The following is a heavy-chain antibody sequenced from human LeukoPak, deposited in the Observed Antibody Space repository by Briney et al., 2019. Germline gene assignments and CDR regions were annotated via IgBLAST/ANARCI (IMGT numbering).Heavy chain of an antibody. CDR3: ARGGGYSYGYYYYYGMVV. CDR1: GGSISSYY. V-gene: IGHV4-59*01. D-gene: IGHD5-18*01. J-gene: IGHJ6*02. Sequence: SETLSLTCTLSGGSISSYYWSWIRQPPGKGLEWIGYIYYSGSTNYNPSLKSRVTISVDTSKNQFSLKLSSVTAADTAVYYCARGGGYSYGYYYYYGMVVWGQGTTVTVSS. CDR2: IYYSGST.